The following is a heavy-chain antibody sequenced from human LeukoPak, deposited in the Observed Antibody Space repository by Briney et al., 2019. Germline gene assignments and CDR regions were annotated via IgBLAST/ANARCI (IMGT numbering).Heavy chain of an antibody. V-gene: IGHV4-34*01. Sequence: SETLSLTCAVYGGSFSGYYWSWIRQPPRKGLEWIGEINHSGSTNYNPSLKSRVTISVDTSKNQFSLKLSSVTAADTAVYYCARERIERYYYDSSGYYSLWGQGTLVTVSS. CDR2: INHSGST. J-gene: IGHJ4*02. CDR3: ARERIERYYYDSSGYYSL. D-gene: IGHD3-22*01. CDR1: GGSFSGYY.